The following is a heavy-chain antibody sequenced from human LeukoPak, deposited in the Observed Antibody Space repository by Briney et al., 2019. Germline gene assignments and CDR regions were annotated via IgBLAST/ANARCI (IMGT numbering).Heavy chain of an antibody. Sequence: PGGSLRLSCAASGFTFSSYSMNWFRQAPGKGLEWVSSISSSSSYIYYADSVKGRFTISRDNAKNSLYLQMNSLRAEDTALYYCARDLSSGWYYFDYWGQGTLVTVSS. D-gene: IGHD6-19*01. V-gene: IGHV3-21*01. CDR2: ISSSSSYI. CDR1: GFTFSSYS. J-gene: IGHJ4*02. CDR3: ARDLSSGWYYFDY.